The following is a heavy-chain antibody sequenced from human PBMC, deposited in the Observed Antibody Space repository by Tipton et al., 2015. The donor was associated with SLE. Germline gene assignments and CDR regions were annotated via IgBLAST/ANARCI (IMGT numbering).Heavy chain of an antibody. V-gene: IGHV4-39*01. D-gene: IGHD3-10*01. CDR2: IYYSGTS. J-gene: IGHJ4*02. CDR3: AGTPWLVRFEY. Sequence: TLSLTCSVSGGSIGGTSPYWGWIRQSPGKGLEGLGSIYYSGTSYYNPSLKSRVTISVDTSKSQISLKLRSVTAADTAVYYCAGTPWLVRFEYWGQGTLVNVSS. CDR1: GGSIGGTSPY.